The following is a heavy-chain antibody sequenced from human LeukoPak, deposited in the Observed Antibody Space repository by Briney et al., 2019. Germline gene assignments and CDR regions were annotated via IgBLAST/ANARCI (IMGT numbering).Heavy chain of an antibody. Sequence: GGSLRLSCATSGFTFNNYLMTWIRQAPGKGLEWVANIKEDASETYYVDSVKGRFTISRDKDKKSLYLQMNSLRAEDTAVYYCARDGGIMYYYMDVWGKGPRSPSP. CDR2: IKEDASET. CDR1: GFTFNNYL. CDR3: ARDGGIMYYYMDV. V-gene: IGHV3-7*01. J-gene: IGHJ6*03. D-gene: IGHD3-16*01.